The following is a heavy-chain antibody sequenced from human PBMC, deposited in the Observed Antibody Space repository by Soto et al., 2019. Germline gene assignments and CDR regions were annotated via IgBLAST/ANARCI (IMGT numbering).Heavy chain of an antibody. CDR1: GGSISSYY. D-gene: IGHD3-10*01. Sequence: SETLSLTCTVSGGSISSYYWSWIRQPPGKGLEWIGYIYYSGSTNYNPSLKSRVTISVDTSKNQFSLKLSSVTAADTAVYYCARSYYRSGSYYSNYYYYMDVWGKGTTVTVSS. CDR2: IYYSGST. CDR3: ARSYYRSGSYYSNYYYYMDV. J-gene: IGHJ6*03. V-gene: IGHV4-59*08.